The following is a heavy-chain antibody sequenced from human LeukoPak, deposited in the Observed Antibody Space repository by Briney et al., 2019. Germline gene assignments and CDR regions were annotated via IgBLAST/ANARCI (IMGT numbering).Heavy chain of an antibody. CDR1: GYSFVLYG. J-gene: IGHJ4*02. CDR2: ISAYNGNT. V-gene: IGHV1-18*01. CDR3: ARAPFYGDADY. D-gene: IGHD4-17*01. Sequence: AASVKVSCKPSGYSFVLYGISWVRQAPGQRLEWMGWISAYNGNTNYAQKLQGRVTMTTDTSTSTAYMELRSLRSDDAAVYYCARAPFYGDADYWGQGTLVTVSS.